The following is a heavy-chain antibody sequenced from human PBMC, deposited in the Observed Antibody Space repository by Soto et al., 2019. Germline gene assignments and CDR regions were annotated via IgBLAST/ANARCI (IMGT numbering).Heavy chain of an antibody. V-gene: IGHV4-31*03. CDR2: IYYSGST. Sequence: SETLSLTCTVSGGSISSGGYYWSWIRQHPGKGLEWIGYIYYSGSTYYNPSLKSRVTISVDTSKNQFSLKLSSVTAADTAVYYCAGVRIDFWSGYYRDYYYMDVGVKGTTSTVSS. CDR1: GGSISSGGYY. J-gene: IGHJ6*03. CDR3: AGVRIDFWSGYYRDYYYMDV. D-gene: IGHD3-3*01.